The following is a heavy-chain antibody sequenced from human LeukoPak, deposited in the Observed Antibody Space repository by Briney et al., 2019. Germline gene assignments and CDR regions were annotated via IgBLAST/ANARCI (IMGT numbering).Heavy chain of an antibody. CDR2: ISYDGSNK. CDR3: ARAMEPLGEGYYYGMDV. Sequence: GGSLRLSCAASGFTFSSYGMHWVRQAPGKGLEWVAVISYDGSNKYYADSVKGRFTISRDNSKNTLYLQMNSLRAEDTAVYYCARAMEPLGEGYYYGMDVWGQGTTVTVSS. J-gene: IGHJ6*02. CDR1: GFTFSSYG. V-gene: IGHV3-30*03. D-gene: IGHD1-1*01.